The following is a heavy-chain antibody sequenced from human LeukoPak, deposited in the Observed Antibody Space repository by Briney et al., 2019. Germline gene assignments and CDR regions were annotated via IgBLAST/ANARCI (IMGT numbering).Heavy chain of an antibody. D-gene: IGHD3-16*02. CDR3: AKGPDLIGRDYFDY. CDR1: RFTFSNYG. V-gene: IGHV3-30*18. J-gene: IGHJ4*02. CDR2: ISYDGTIQ. Sequence: GGSLRLSCEASRFTFSNYGMHWVRQAPGKGLEWVAVISYDGTIQYYADSVKGRFTISRYNPKNRLFLQMNSLRAEDTAVYYCAKGPDLIGRDYFDYWGQGTLVTVSS.